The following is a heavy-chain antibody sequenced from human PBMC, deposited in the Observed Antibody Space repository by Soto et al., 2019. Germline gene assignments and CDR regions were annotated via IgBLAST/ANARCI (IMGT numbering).Heavy chain of an antibody. CDR3: ARSTPGNPFDI. V-gene: IGHV3-21*01. CDR1: GFTFSTYT. J-gene: IGHJ3*02. D-gene: IGHD3-3*01. CDR2: ISAGSRSI. Sequence: GGSLRLSCAASGFTFSTYTMNWVRQAPGKGLEWVSSISAGSRSIYYTDSLKGRSTVSRDNSKNSLYLQINNLKVYFLVVQQPARSTPGNPFDIWGQGTVVTVSS.